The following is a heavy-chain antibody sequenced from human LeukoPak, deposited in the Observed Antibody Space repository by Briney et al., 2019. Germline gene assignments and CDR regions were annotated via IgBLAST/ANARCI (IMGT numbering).Heavy chain of an antibody. J-gene: IGHJ4*02. Sequence: GASVKVSCKASGYTFTSYYMHWVRQAPGQGLEWMGIINPGGGSTSYAQQFQDRVTMTTDTSTSTAYMELRNLSSDDTAVYSCARTMTTGTTHGELDFWGQGTLVTVSS. V-gene: IGHV1-46*01. CDR3: ARTMTTGTTHGELDF. CDR2: INPGGGST. D-gene: IGHD4-17*01. CDR1: GYTFTSYY.